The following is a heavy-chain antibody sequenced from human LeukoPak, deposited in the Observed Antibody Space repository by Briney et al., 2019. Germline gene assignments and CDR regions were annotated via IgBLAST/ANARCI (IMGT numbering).Heavy chain of an antibody. V-gene: IGHV3-48*03. D-gene: IGHD2-2*01. CDR2: ISSSGSTI. CDR3: ARGVFWADCSSTSCYHFDY. J-gene: IGHJ4*02. Sequence: GGSLRLSCAACGFTFSSYEMNWVRQDPGRGLEWVSYISSSGSTIYYADSVKGRFTISRDNAKNSLYLQMNSLRAEDTAVYYCARGVFWADCSSTSCYHFDYWGQGTLVTISS. CDR1: GFTFSSYE.